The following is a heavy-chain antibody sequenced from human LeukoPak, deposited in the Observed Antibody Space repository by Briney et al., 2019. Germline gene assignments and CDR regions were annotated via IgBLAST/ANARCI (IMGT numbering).Heavy chain of an antibody. Sequence: SETLSLTCAVYGGSFSGYYWSWIRQPPGKGLEWIGEINHSGSTNYNSSLKSRVTISVDTSKNQFSLKLSSVTAADTAVYYCARNRRSSTSCYVDYWGQGTLVTVSS. D-gene: IGHD2-2*01. CDR1: GGSFSGYY. J-gene: IGHJ4*02. CDR2: INHSGST. CDR3: ARNRRSSTSCYVDY. V-gene: IGHV4-34*01.